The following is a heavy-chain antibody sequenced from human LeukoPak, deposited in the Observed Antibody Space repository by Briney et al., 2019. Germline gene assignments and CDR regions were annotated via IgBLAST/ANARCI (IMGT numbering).Heavy chain of an antibody. CDR3: AKGHAFDI. CDR2: ISYDGSNK. J-gene: IGHJ3*02. Sequence: PGGSLRLSCAASGFTFSSYSMNWVRQAPGKGLEWVAVISYDGSNKYYADSVKGRFTISRDNSKNTLYLQMNGLRAEDTAVYYCAKGHAFDIWGQGTMVTVSS. V-gene: IGHV3-30*18. CDR1: GFTFSSYS.